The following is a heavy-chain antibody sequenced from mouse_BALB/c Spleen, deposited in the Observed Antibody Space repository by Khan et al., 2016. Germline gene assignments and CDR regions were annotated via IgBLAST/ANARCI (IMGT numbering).Heavy chain of an antibody. Sequence: MQLEESGAELVRPGALVKLSCKASGFNIKDYYLHWVKQRPEQGLEWVGWIDPENGHTIYDPKFQGNASMTADTSYNTVYLQLSSLTSEDTAVYCCAGEISDHTCRRFAYWGQGTLVIVSA. CDR1: GFNIKDYY. J-gene: IGHJ3*01. V-gene: IGHV14-1*02. CDR2: IDPENGHT. CDR3: AGEISDHTCRRFAY.